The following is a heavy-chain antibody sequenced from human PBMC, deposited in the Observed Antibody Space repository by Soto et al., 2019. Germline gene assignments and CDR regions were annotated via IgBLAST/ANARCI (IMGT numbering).Heavy chain of an antibody. V-gene: IGHV3-23*01. CDR1: GFTFSNYA. Sequence: EVQLLESGGGLVQPGGSLRLSCAASGFTFSNYAMSWVRQAPGKGLEWISAISGSGGRTYYADSVKGRFTISRDSSKKTLVLEMNRLEGQGTGGYYWSEPAGDRGLSFDGFEILGQRKKVPVS. CDR2: ISGSGGRT. D-gene: IGHD4-17*01. CDR3: SEPAGDRGLSFDGFEI. J-gene: IGHJ3*02.